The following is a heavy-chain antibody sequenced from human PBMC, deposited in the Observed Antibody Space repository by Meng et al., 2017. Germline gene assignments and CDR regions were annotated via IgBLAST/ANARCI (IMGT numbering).Heavy chain of an antibody. CDR2: ISYDGSNK. CDR3: ARGRAALQWLAD. CDR1: GFTFSSYA. V-gene: IGHV3-30*01. J-gene: IGHJ4*02. D-gene: IGHD6-19*01. Sequence: HVQVVESGGGVVQPGRSLRLSCAASGFTFSSYAMHWVRQAPGKGLEWVAVISYDGSNKYYADSVKGRFTISRDNSKNTLYLQMNSLRAEDTAVYYCARGRAALQWLADWGQGTLVTVSS.